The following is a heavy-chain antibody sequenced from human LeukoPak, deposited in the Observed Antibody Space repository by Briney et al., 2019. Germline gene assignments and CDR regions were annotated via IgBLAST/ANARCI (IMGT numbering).Heavy chain of an antibody. Sequence: PGGSLRLSCAASGFTFSDYYMSWIRQAPGKGLEWVSYISSSGSTIYYADSVKGRFTISRDNAKNSLYLQMNSLRADDTAVYYCARDRSLSRYFDYWGQGTLVTVSS. V-gene: IGHV3-11*04. CDR1: GFTFSDYY. CDR3: ARDRSLSRYFDY. D-gene: IGHD6-25*01. J-gene: IGHJ4*02. CDR2: ISSSGSTI.